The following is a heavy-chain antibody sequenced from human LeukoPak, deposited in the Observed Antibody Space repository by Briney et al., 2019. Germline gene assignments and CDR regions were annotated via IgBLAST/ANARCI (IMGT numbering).Heavy chain of an antibody. Sequence: PSETLSLTCTVSGYSISSGYYWGWIRQPPGKGLEWIGSIYHSGSTYYNPSLKSRVTISVDTSKNQFSLKLSSVTAADTAVYYCARVYYGSGSPSLFDYWGQGTLVTVSS. V-gene: IGHV4-38-2*02. CDR1: GYSISSGYY. D-gene: IGHD3-10*01. CDR3: ARVYYGSGSPSLFDY. J-gene: IGHJ4*02. CDR2: IYHSGST.